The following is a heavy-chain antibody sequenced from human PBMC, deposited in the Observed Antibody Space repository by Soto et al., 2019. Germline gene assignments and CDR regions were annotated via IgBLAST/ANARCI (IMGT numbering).Heavy chain of an antibody. CDR1: GGSISSGGYY. Sequence: SETLSLTCTVSGGSISSGGYYWSWIRQHPGKGLEWIGYIYYSGSTYYNPSLKRRVTISVDTSKNQFSLKLSSVTAADTAVYYCANAYYGSGSYYRYWGQGTLVTVSS. V-gene: IGHV4-31*03. J-gene: IGHJ4*02. CDR2: IYYSGST. CDR3: ANAYYGSGSYYRY. D-gene: IGHD3-10*01.